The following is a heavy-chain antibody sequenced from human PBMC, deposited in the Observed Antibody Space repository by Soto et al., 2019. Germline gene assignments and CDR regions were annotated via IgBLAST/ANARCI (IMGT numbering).Heavy chain of an antibody. CDR3: ARGQVVVVPAADYYGMDV. J-gene: IGHJ6*02. V-gene: IGHV4-59*12. CDR1: GGSISGSY. Sequence: PSETLSLTCSVSGGSISGSYWSWIRQSPGKGLELLGYVYYTGSTNYSPSLRSRVSISVDTSKNQFSLKLSSVTAADTAVYYCARGQVVVVPAADYYGMDVWGQGTTVTVSS. D-gene: IGHD2-2*01. CDR2: VYYTGST.